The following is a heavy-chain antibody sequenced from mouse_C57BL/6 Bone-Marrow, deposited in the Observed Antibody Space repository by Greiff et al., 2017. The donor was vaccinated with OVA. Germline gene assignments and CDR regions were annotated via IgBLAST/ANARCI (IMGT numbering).Heavy chain of an antibody. CDR2: IPPNSGST. D-gene: IGHD2-5*01. CDR3: ARRAPCYSNYVECAD. Sequence: VKLQQPGAELVKPGASVTLSCKASGYTFTSYWLHWVTQRPGPGLEWIGMIPPNSGSTNYNEKFKSTATLTVDNSSSTAYMQLSCLTSEDSAVYYCARRAPCYSNYVECADWGQGTLVTVAA. J-gene: IGHJ3*01. CDR1: GYTFTSYW. V-gene: IGHV1-64*01.